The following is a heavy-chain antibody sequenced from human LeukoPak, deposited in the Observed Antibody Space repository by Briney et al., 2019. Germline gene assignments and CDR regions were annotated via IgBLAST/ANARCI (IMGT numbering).Heavy chain of an antibody. J-gene: IGHJ3*02. V-gene: IGHV3-30-3*01. Sequence: GGSLRLSCAASGFTFSSYAMHWVRQAPGKGLEWVAVISYDGSNKYYADSVKGRFSISRDNSKSTLYLQMNSLRAEDTAVYYCASSNRVDTAMFDIWGQGTMVTVSS. CDR3: ASSNRVDTAMFDI. D-gene: IGHD5-18*01. CDR1: GFTFSSYA. CDR2: ISYDGSNK.